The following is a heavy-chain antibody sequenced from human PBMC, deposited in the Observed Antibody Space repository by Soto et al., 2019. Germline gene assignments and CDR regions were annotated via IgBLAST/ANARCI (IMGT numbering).Heavy chain of an antibody. CDR1: GGSISSYY. Sequence: SETLSLTCTVSGGSISSYYWSWIRQPPGKGQERNGYIYYSGSTKYNPSLKSRVTISVDTSKNLFSLKLSSVTAADTAVYFCASHLGGRDGYNWFYYYYGMDVWGQGTTVT. J-gene: IGHJ6*02. CDR3: ASHLGGRDGYNWFYYYYGMDV. CDR2: IYYSGST. V-gene: IGHV4-59*08. D-gene: IGHD5-12*01.